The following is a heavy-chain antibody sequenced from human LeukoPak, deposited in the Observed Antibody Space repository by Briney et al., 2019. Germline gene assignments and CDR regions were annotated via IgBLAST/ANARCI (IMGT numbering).Heavy chain of an antibody. J-gene: IGHJ3*02. D-gene: IGHD3-16*01. CDR1: GGTFSSYA. CDR2: MNPNSGNT. Sequence: ASVKVSCKASGGTFSSYAISWVRQAPGQGLEWMGWMNPNSGNTGYAQKFQGRVTITRNTSISTAYMELSSLRSEDTAVYYCARWGAPRPEDDAFDIWGQGTMVTVSS. V-gene: IGHV1-8*03. CDR3: ARWGAPRPEDDAFDI.